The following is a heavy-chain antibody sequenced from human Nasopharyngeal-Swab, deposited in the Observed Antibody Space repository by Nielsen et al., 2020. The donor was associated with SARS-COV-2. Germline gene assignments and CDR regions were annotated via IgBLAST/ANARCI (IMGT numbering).Heavy chain of an antibody. V-gene: IGHV3-11*06. J-gene: IGHJ6*03. CDR2: ISSSSSYT. CDR1: GFTFSYYY. CDR3: ARTRNWGDYYYYMDV. D-gene: IGHD7-27*01. Sequence: GESLKISCAASGFTFSYYYMSWIRQAPGKGLEWVSYISSSSSYTNYADSVKGRFTISRDNAKNSLYLQMNSLRAEDTAVYYCARTRNWGDYYYYMDVWGKGTTVTVSS.